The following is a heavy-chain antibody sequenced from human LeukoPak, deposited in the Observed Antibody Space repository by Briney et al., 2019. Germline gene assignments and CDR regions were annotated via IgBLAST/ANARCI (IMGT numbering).Heavy chain of an antibody. CDR2: IYSQSEGGTT. CDR1: GFTFSDAC. CDR3: CTDYYDFWSGPH. J-gene: IGHJ4*02. D-gene: IGHD3-3*01. Sequence: GGSLRLSCRASGFTFSDACMSWVRQAPGKGLEWVAQIYSQSEGGTTGYAAPVKGRFTISRDDAENTLFLQMNSLKSEDTALYYCCTDYYDFWSGPHWGQGSLVTVSS. V-gene: IGHV3-15*01.